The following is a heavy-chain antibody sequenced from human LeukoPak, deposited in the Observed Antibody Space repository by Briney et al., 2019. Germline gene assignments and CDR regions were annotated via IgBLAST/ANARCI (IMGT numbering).Heavy chain of an antibody. CDR2: INHSGST. J-gene: IGHJ5*02. D-gene: IGHD6-13*01. Sequence: SETLSLTCTVYGGSISSSSYYWGWIRQPPGKGLEWIGEINHSGSTNYNPSLKSRVTISVDTSKNQFSLKLSSVTAADTAVYYCARHRPSSHNWFDPWGQGTLVTVSS. V-gene: IGHV4-39*01. CDR1: GGSISSSSYY. CDR3: ARHRPSSHNWFDP.